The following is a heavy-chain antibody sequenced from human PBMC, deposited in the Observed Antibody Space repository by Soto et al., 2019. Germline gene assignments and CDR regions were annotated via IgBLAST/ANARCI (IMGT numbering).Heavy chain of an antibody. CDR1: GFTFSNSA. Sequence: GGSLRLSCAASGFTFSNSAMSWVRQAPGKGLEWVSVISGSGDFTFYGDSVKGRFTISRDNSKNTLYLQMNTLRAEDTAFFYRAKTAYDILDYWGQGTLVTVSS. CDR3: AKTAYDILDY. D-gene: IGHD3-9*01. J-gene: IGHJ4*02. CDR2: ISGSGDFT. V-gene: IGHV3-23*01.